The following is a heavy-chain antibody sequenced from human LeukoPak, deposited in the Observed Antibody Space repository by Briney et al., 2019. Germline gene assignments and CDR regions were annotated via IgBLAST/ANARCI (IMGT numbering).Heavy chain of an antibody. CDR3: ARGGSTNHLDTLDI. CDR1: GFTFSNYG. Sequence: PGGSLRLSCAASGFTFSNYGMHWVRQAPGKGLEWVPVIWHDGGHKYYEDSVKGRFTLSRDNSKNTLYLQMNSLRTADTAVYYCARGGSTNHLDTLDIWGHGTMVTVSS. V-gene: IGHV3-33*01. D-gene: IGHD2-2*01. CDR2: IWHDGGHK. J-gene: IGHJ3*02.